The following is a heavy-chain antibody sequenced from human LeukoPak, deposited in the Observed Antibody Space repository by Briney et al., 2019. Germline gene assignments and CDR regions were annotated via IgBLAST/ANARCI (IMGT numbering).Heavy chain of an antibody. CDR3: ARLKFYDSTGYSPGYYMDV. CDR2: IYGSGIT. V-gene: IGHV4-4*07. J-gene: IGHJ6*03. CDR1: GGSIISNY. Sequence: TSETLSLTCTVSGGSIISNYWSWIRQSAGTGLEWIGRIYGSGITDYNPSLKSRVTMSLDTSRKQFSLRLTSVTAADTAVYYCARLKFYDSTGYSPGYYMDVWGKGTMVSVFS. D-gene: IGHD3-22*01.